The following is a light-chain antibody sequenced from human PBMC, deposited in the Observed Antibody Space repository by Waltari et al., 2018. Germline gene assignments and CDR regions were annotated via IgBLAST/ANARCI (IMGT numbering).Light chain of an antibody. CDR1: TGAVTSDYY. CDR3: LLHCAGPWV. V-gene: IGLV7-43*01. J-gene: IGLJ3*02. Sequence: QTVVTQEPSLTVSPGGTVTLTCGSSTGAVTSDYYPNWIQQKPGQAPRALISSATNKHSWTPARFSGSLLGGKAALTVSGAQPEDEAEYHCLLHCAGPWVFGGGTKLTVL. CDR2: SAT.